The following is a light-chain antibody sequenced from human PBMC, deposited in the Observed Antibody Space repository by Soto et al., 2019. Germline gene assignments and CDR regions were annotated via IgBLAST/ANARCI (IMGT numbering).Light chain of an antibody. J-gene: IGLJ1*01. CDR1: NIGSKS. V-gene: IGLV3-21*02. CDR2: VDT. Sequence: SYELTQPPSVSVAPGQTARITCGGNNIGSKSVHWYQQKPGQAPVLVVYVDTDRPSGIPERFSGSNSGNTATLTIIRVEAGDEADYYCQVWDTSSGPLYVFGTGTKVTVL. CDR3: QVWDTSSGPLYV.